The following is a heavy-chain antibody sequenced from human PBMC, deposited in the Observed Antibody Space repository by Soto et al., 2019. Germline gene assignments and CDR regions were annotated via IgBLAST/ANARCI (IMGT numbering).Heavy chain of an antibody. CDR2: IIPIFGTA. D-gene: IGHD5-12*01. Sequence: GASVKVSCKASGGTFSSYAISWVRQAPGQGLEWMGGIIPIFGTANYAQKFQGRVTITADESTSTAYMELSSLRSGDTAVYYCARVFRYSGYGPRANYYYYGMDVWGQGTTVTVSS. V-gene: IGHV1-69*13. CDR3: ARVFRYSGYGPRANYYYYGMDV. J-gene: IGHJ6*02. CDR1: GGTFSSYA.